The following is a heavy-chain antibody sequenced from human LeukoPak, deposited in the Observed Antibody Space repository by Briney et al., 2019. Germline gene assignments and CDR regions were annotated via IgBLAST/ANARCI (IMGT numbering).Heavy chain of an antibody. CDR2: ITSSRSSI. CDR1: GFIFSSSD. J-gene: IGHJ4*02. CDR3: ASKLFEY. D-gene: IGHD2-21*01. Sequence: GGSLRLSCAASGFIFSSSDMNWVRQAPGVGPEWVSYITSSRSSIYYADSVKGRFTISRDNAKNSLYLQRNSLRAEDTAFYYCASKLFEYCGQGTLVTVSS. V-gene: IGHV3-48*03.